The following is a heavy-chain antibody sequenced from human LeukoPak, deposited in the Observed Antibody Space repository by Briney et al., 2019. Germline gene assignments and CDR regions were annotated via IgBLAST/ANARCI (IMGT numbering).Heavy chain of an antibody. CDR3: ARALMTLVRGVPRTTWFDP. J-gene: IGHJ5*02. Sequence: SETLSLTCAVFGGSFSGYYWTWVRQAPGKGLEWIGEINESGTTNYNPSLDNRVTISVDRSKNQFSLKVTSLTAADTAVFYCARALMTLVRGVPRTTWFDPWGPGALVTVSS. CDR2: INESGTT. CDR1: GGSFSGYY. V-gene: IGHV4-34*01. D-gene: IGHD3-10*01.